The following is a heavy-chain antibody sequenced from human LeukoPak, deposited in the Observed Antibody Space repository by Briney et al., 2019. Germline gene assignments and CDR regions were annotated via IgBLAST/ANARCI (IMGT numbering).Heavy chain of an antibody. D-gene: IGHD3-22*01. CDR1: GDSITSYY. CDR3: ARDDSSGYYLY. Sequence: SETLSLTCTVSGDSITSYYWSRIRQPPGKGLEWIGYIYYSGSTNYNPSLKSRVTISVDTSKNQFSLKLSSVTAADTAVYYCARDDSSGYYLYWGQGTLVTVSS. V-gene: IGHV4-59*12. J-gene: IGHJ4*02. CDR2: IYYSGST.